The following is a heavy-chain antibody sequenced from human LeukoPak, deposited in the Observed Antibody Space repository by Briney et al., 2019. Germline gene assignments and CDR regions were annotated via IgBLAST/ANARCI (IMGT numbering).Heavy chain of an antibody. Sequence: GGSLRLSCAASGFTFSSYSMNWVRQAPGKGLEWVSSISSSSSYIYYADSVKGRFTISRDNAKNSLYLQMNSLRAEDTAVYYCASGHIVATPGDYWGQGTLVTVSS. J-gene: IGHJ4*02. CDR2: ISSSSSYI. V-gene: IGHV3-21*01. CDR1: GFTFSSYS. CDR3: ASGHIVATPGDY. D-gene: IGHD5-12*01.